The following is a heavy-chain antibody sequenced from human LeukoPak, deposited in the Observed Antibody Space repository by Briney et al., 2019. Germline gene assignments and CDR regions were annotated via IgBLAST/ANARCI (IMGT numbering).Heavy chain of an antibody. V-gene: IGHV1-2*02. J-gene: IGHJ4*02. CDR3: ARQNTGQLDY. CDR1: GYTFTGYY. CDR2: INAKSGDT. D-gene: IGHD2-8*02. Sequence: VSVTVSFTASGYTFTGYYMHWVRQAPGQGLEWMGWINAKSGDTKYAQKFQARVTMTRDTSITTTYMEVSRLSSDDTAVYYCARQNTGQLDYWGQGTLVTVSS.